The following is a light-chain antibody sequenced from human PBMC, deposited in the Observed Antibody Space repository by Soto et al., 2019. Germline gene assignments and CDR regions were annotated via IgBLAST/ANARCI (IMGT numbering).Light chain of an antibody. Sequence: QSALTQPPSASGSPGQSVTISCTGTSSDDGGYNYVSWYQQHPGKAPKLMIYEVSKRPSGVPDRFSGSKSGNTASLTVSGLQAEDEADYYCSSYAGSNNLFGGGTKLTVL. CDR2: EVS. J-gene: IGLJ2*01. CDR3: SSYAGSNNL. V-gene: IGLV2-8*01. CDR1: SSDDGGYNY.